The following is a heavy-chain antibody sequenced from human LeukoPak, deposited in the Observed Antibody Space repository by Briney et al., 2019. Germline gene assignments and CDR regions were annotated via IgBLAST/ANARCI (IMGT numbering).Heavy chain of an antibody. CDR2: ISYTGST. J-gene: IGHJ4*02. CDR3: ARQYTGSLRE. Sequence: PSETLSLTCTVSGGSISSRSYYWGWIRQPPGKGLDWIGSISYTGSTYYNPSLKSRVTISVDTSKNQFSLKLSSVTAADTAVYYCARQYTGSLREWGQGTLVTVSS. CDR1: GGSISSRSYY. D-gene: IGHD1-26*01. V-gene: IGHV4-39*01.